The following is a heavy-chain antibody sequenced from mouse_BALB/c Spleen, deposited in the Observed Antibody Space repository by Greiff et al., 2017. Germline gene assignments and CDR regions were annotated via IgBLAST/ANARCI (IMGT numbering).Heavy chain of an antibody. V-gene: IGHV5-9-4*01. CDR2: ISSGGSYT. CDR1: GFTFSSYA. Sequence: DVKLVESGGGLVKPGGSLKLSCAASGFTFSSYAMSWVRQSPEKRLEWVAEISSGGSYTYYPDTVTGRFTISRDNAKNTLYLEMSSLRSEDTAMYYCAREGNGWFAYWGQGTLVTVSA. CDR3: AREGNGWFAY. J-gene: IGHJ3*01.